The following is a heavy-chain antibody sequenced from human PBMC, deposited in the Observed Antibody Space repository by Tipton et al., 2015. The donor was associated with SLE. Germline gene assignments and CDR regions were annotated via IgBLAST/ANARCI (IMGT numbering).Heavy chain of an antibody. CDR2: INHSGST. V-gene: IGHV4-39*07. D-gene: IGHD5-24*01. J-gene: IGHJ3*02. CDR1: GGSISSSGYY. CDR3: ARKRNGMGI. Sequence: TLSLTCTVSGGSISSSGYYWSWIRQPPGKGLEWIGEINHSGSTNYNPSLKSRVTISVDTSKNQFSLKLSSVTAADTAVYYCARKRNGMGIWGQGTMVTVSS.